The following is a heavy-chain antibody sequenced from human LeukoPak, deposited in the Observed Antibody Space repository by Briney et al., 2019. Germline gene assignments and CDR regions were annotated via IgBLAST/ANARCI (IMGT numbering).Heavy chain of an antibody. J-gene: IGHJ2*01. CDR3: ATGDLRLAFDL. V-gene: IGHV4-34*01. CDR1: GGSFSGYY. CDR2: INHSGST. D-gene: IGHD4-17*01. Sequence: SETLSLTCAVYGGSFSGYYWSWIRQPPGKGLGWIGEINHSGSTNYNPSLKSRVTISVDTSKNQFSLKLSSVTAADTAVYYCATGDLRLAFDLWGRGTLVTVSS.